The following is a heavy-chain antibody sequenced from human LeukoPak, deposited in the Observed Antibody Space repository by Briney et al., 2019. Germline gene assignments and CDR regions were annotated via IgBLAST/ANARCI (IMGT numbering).Heavy chain of an antibody. CDR3: ARLSPSASSAPPTYYYYYMDV. CDR2: IYTNGST. V-gene: IGHV4-4*09. CDR1: GGSISSYY. J-gene: IGHJ6*03. D-gene: IGHD3-10*01. Sequence: PSETLSLTCTVSGGSISSYYWSWIRQPPGKGLEWIGYIYTNGSTNYNPSLKSRVTISVDTSKNQFSLKLSSVTAADTAVYYCARLSPSASSAPPTYYYYYMDVWGKGTTVTFSS.